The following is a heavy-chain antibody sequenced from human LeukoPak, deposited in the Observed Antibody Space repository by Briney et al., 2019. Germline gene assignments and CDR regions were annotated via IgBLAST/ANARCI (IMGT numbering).Heavy chain of an antibody. CDR2: IRSDGSNK. CDR1: GFSFSSYG. J-gene: IGHJ4*02. Sequence: PGGSLRLSCAGSGFSFSSYGMHWVRQAPGKGLEWMAFIRSDGSNKYYADSVKGRFTISRDNSKNTLYLQMNSLRPEDTAVYYCARGPDYDILADYFDYWGQGTLVTVSS. V-gene: IGHV3-30*02. CDR3: ARGPDYDILADYFDY. D-gene: IGHD3-9*01.